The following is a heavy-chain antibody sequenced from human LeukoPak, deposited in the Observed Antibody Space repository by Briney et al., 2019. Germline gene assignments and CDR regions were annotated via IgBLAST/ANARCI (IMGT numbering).Heavy chain of an antibody. D-gene: IGHD6-13*01. CDR1: GPTVSSYG. Sequence: SGGSLRLSCAASGPTVSSYGMTWVRQAPGKGLEWVSAFSATDGSAQYAESVKGRFTISRDNSKNSLYLQMNSLRDEDTAVYYCAKARIAAAGTGAFDVWGQGTMVTVSS. J-gene: IGHJ3*01. CDR2: FSATDGSA. V-gene: IGHV3-23*01. CDR3: AKARIAAAGTGAFDV.